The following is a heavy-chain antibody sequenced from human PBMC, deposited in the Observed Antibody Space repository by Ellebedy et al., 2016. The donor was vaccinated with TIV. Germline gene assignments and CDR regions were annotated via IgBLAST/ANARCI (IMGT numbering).Heavy chain of an antibody. Sequence: MPSETLSLTCTVSGGSISSSSYYWGWIRQPPGKGLEWIGSIYYSGSTYYNPSLKSRVTISVDTSKNQFSLKLSSVTAADTSVYYCATLTVSALFDYWGQGTLVTVSS. CDR1: GGSISSSSYY. D-gene: IGHD4-17*01. CDR2: IYYSGST. V-gene: IGHV4-39*01. CDR3: ATLTVSALFDY. J-gene: IGHJ4*02.